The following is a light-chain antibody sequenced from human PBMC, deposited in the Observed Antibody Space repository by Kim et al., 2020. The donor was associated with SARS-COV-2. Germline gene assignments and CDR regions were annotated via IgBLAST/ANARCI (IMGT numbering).Light chain of an antibody. J-gene: IGKJ1*01. Sequence: DIQMTQSPSSLSASVGDRVTITCQANDDIKNHLSWFQQRPGKAPKVLIQGAVNLETGVPSRFSATGFGTDFTLTISSLQPEDLATYFCQQYYDDVTFGQGTKVDIK. CDR1: DDIKNH. CDR2: GAV. V-gene: IGKV1-33*01. CDR3: QQYYDDVT.